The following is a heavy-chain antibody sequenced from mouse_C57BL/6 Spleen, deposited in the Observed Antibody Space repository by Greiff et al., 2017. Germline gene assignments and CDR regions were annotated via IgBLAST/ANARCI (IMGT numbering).Heavy chain of an antibody. CDR3: ASPYGNYVDAMDD. J-gene: IGHJ4*01. CDR2: IWSGGST. Sequence: VQLQQSGPGLVQPSQSLSITCPVSGFSLTSYGVHWVRPSPGKGLEWLGVIWSGGSTDYNAAFISRLSISKDNSKSQVFFKMNSLQADDTAIYYCASPYGNYVDAMDDWGEGTSVTVSS. CDR1: GFSLTSYG. D-gene: IGHD2-1*01. V-gene: IGHV2-2*01.